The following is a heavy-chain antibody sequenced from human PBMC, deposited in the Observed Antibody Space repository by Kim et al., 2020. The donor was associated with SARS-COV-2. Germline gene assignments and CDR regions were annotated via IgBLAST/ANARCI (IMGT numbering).Heavy chain of an antibody. CDR2: ISYDGSNK. V-gene: IGHV3-30*04. Sequence: GGSLRLSCAASGFTFSSYAMHWVRQAPGKGLEWVAVISYDGSNKYYTDSVKGRFTISRDNSKNTLYLQMNSLRAKDTALYYCARHFSGSYFGYFDYWSQGTLVTVSS. CDR3: ARHFSGSYFGYFDY. D-gene: IGHD1-26*01. CDR1: GFTFSSYA. J-gene: IGHJ4*02.